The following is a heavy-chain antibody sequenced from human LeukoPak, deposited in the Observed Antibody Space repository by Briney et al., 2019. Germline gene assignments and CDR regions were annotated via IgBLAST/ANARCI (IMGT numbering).Heavy chain of an antibody. CDR2: ISYDGSNK. CDR1: GFTFSNYA. CDR3: AGEDGMDV. V-gene: IGHV3-30-3*01. Sequence: GGSLRLSCAASGFTFSNYAMSWVRQAPGKGLEWVAVISYDGSNKYYADSVKGRFTISRDNSKNTLYLQMNSLRAEDTAVYYCAGEDGMDVWGQGTTVTVSS. J-gene: IGHJ6*02.